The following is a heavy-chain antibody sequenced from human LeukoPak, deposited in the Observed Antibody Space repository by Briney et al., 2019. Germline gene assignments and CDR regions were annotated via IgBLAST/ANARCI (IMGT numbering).Heavy chain of an antibody. V-gene: IGHV1-46*01. D-gene: IGHD1-26*01. CDR3: ARDMVGATPWD. CDR1: GYTFTSYY. J-gene: IGHJ4*02. CDR2: TNPSGGST. Sequence: ASVKVSCKASGYTFTSYYMHWVRQAPGQGLEWMGITNPSGGSTSCAQKFQGRVTMTRDTSTSTVYMELSSLRSEDTAVYYCARDMVGATPWDWGQGTLVTVSS.